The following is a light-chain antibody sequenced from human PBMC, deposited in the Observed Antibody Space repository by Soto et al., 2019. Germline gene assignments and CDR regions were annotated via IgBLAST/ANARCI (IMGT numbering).Light chain of an antibody. Sequence: EIVMTQSPATLSVSPGERATLSCRASQSLSTNLAWYQQKPGQAPRLLIYDTSTRATGIPARFSGSGSGTEFTLTISGLQSEDFAVYYCQQYKNWPPSMYTFGPGTRLEIK. V-gene: IGKV3-15*01. CDR3: QQYKNWPPSMYT. CDR2: DTS. J-gene: IGKJ5*01. CDR1: QSLSTN.